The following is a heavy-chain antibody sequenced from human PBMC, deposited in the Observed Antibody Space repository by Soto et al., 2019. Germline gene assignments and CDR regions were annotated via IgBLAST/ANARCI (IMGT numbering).Heavy chain of an antibody. CDR3: ARGRSASSDFDS. Sequence: GGSLRLSCAASGFTVSTYYINWVRQAPGEGLEWVSVVYSGGTTYYADSVRGRFTISRDNSKSTLFLQMNSLRAEDTAVYYCARGRSASSDFDSWGQGTPVTVSS. D-gene: IGHD3-10*01. CDR2: VYSGGTT. CDR1: GFTVSTYY. V-gene: IGHV3-66*01. J-gene: IGHJ4*02.